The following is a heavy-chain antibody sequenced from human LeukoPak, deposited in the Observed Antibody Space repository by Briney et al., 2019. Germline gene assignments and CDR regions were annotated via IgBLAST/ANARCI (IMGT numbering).Heavy chain of an antibody. V-gene: IGHV3-9*01. J-gene: IGHJ4*02. D-gene: IGHD5-12*01. CDR3: ARNENSGWGYFDY. CDR2: ISWNSGSI. Sequence: GGSLRLSCAASGFTFDDYAMHWVRQAPGKGLEWVSGISWNSGSIGYADSVKGRFTISRDNAKNSLYLQMNSLRAEDTALYYCARNENSGWGYFDYWGQGTLVTVSS. CDR1: GFTFDDYA.